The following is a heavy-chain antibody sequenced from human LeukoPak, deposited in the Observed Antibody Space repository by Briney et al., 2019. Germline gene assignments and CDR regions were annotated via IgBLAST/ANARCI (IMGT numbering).Heavy chain of an antibody. CDR1: GFTFSSYA. Sequence: GGSLRLSCAASGFTFSSYAMSWVRQAPGKGLEWVSAISGSGGSTYYADSVKGRFTIPRDNSKNTLYLQMNSLRAEDTAVYYCANADYGDPFDYWGQGTLVTVSS. J-gene: IGHJ4*02. CDR2: ISGSGGST. CDR3: ANADYGDPFDY. D-gene: IGHD4-17*01. V-gene: IGHV3-23*01.